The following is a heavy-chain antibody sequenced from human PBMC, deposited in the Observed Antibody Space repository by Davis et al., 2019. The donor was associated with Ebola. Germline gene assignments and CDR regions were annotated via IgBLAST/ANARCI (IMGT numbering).Heavy chain of an antibody. V-gene: IGHV1-3*01. D-gene: IGHD6-13*01. CDR1: GYTFTSYG. J-gene: IGHJ4*02. CDR2: INAGNGNT. CDR3: ARVLYSSSPPYDY. Sequence: ASVKVSCKASGYTFTSYGISWVRQAPGQRLEWMGWINAGNGNTKYSQKFQGRVTITRDTSASTAYMELSSLRSEDTAVYYCARVLYSSSPPYDYWGQGTLVTVSS.